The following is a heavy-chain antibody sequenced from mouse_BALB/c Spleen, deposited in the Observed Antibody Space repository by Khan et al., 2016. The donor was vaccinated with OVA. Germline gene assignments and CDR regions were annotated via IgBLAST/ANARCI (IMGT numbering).Heavy chain of an antibody. CDR1: GYSITSNYA. D-gene: IGHD1-1*01. CDR2: ISYSGTT. J-gene: IGHJ4*01. Sequence: EVKLEVSGPGLVKPSQSLSLTCTVTGYSITSNYAWNWIRQFPGNKLEWMGYISYSGTTSYNPSLKSRISITRDTSKNQFFLQLNSVTTEDTATYYCARGNYYGYAMDYWGQGTSVTVSS. CDR3: ARGNYYGYAMDY. V-gene: IGHV3-2*02.